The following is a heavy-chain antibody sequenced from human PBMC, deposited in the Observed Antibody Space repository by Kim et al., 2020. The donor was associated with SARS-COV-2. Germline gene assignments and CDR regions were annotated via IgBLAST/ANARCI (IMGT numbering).Heavy chain of an antibody. CDR1: GDNFNIYV. V-gene: IGHV1-69*13. D-gene: IGHD6-6*01. J-gene: IGHJ4*02. Sequence: SVKVSCKASGDNFNIYVIAWVRQAPGHGLEWMGDIIPVFCTVNYAPKFQGRVTITADESTNTAYMELSSLKSDDTAVYYCAREWQLVLDHWGQGSLVTV. CDR2: IIPVFCTV. CDR3: AREWQLVLDH.